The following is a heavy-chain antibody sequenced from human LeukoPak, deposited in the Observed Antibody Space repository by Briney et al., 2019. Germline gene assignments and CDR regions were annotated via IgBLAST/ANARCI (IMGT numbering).Heavy chain of an antibody. V-gene: IGHV4-39*01. CDR2: INYSGTT. CDR3: ARNDYFGINNGMDV. Sequence: SETLALTCTASGGSISSSGYYWGWVRQPPGKGLEWIASINYSGTTYYNPSLKGRVTISEDRSKNQFSLRLSSVTAADTAVYYCARNDYFGINNGMDVWGQGTTVTVSS. D-gene: IGHD2/OR15-2a*01. CDR1: GGSISSSGYY. J-gene: IGHJ6*02.